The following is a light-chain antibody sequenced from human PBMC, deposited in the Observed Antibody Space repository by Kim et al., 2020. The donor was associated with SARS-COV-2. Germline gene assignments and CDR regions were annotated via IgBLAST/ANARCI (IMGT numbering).Light chain of an antibody. CDR1: SSDVGVYNY. CDR3: SSYAGSNNLV. CDR2: EVN. Sequence: GQSVTISCTGTSSDVGVYNYVSWYQQHPGKAPKLMIYEVNKRPSGVPDRFSGSKSGNTASLTVSGLQAEDEADYYCSSYAGSNNLVFGGGTQLTVL. J-gene: IGLJ2*01. V-gene: IGLV2-8*01.